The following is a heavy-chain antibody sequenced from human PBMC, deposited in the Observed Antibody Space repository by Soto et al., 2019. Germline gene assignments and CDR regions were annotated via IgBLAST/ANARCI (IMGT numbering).Heavy chain of an antibody. Sequence: QVQLVQSGAEVKKPGSSVKVSCKASGGTFSSYAISWVRQSPGQGLEWMGGIIPIFGTADYAQKFQGRVTITADESTSTAYMELSSLRSEDTAVYYCAKHYDNWDYYCGMDVWGQGTTVTVSS. CDR1: GGTFSSYA. D-gene: IGHD3-22*01. J-gene: IGHJ6*02. CDR3: AKHYDNWDYYCGMDV. V-gene: IGHV1-69*12. CDR2: IIPIFGTA.